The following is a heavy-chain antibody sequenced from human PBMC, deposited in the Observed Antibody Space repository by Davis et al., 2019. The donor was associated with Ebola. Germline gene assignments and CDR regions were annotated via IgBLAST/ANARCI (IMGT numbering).Heavy chain of an antibody. CDR1: GGSIRSSLVY. Sequence: MPSETLSLTCTVSGGSIRSSLVYWGWIRQPPGRGLQWIGNIYYTGGTFYNLSLKSRVTISVDTSKNQFSVNLTSVTAADTAVYYCARLGYSYGGTFDYWGQGILVTVSS. J-gene: IGHJ4*02. V-gene: IGHV4-39*01. CDR3: ARLGYSYGGTFDY. D-gene: IGHD5-18*01. CDR2: IYYTGGT.